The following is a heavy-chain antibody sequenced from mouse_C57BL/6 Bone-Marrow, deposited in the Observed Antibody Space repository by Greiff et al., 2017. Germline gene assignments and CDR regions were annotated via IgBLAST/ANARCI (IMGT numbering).Heavy chain of an antibody. CDR3: ARITTVNGYFDV. Sequence: VKLVESEGGLVQPGSSMKLSCTASGFTFSDYYMAWVRQVPEKGLEWVANINYDGSSTYYLDSLKSRFIISRDNAKNILYLQMSSLKSEDTATYYCARITTVNGYFDVWGTGTTVTVSS. V-gene: IGHV5-16*01. J-gene: IGHJ1*03. CDR1: GFTFSDYY. CDR2: INYDGSST. D-gene: IGHD1-1*01.